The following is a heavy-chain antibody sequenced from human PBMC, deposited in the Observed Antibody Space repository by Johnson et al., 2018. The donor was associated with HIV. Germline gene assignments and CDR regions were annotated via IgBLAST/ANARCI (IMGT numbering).Heavy chain of an antibody. CDR3: TTEVMEWELKIGWTRAFEI. V-gene: IGHV3-66*01. CDR2: IYSGGST. J-gene: IGHJ3*02. D-gene: IGHD1-26*01. CDR1: GFTVTTKY. Sequence: VQLVESGGGLVQPGGSLRLSCAASGFTVTTKYMSWVRQAPGKGLEWVSVIYSGGSTYYADSVKGRFTISRDNSKNTLYLQMKSLKTEDTAMYYCTTEVMEWELKIGWTRAFEIWGQGTMVTVSS.